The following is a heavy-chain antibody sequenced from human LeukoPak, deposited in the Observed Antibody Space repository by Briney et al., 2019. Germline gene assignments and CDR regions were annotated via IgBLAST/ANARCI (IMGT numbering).Heavy chain of an antibody. CDR1: GFTFSRFD. J-gene: IGHJ4*02. CDR2: INSNGGST. D-gene: IGHD6-19*01. V-gene: IGHV3-64*01. Sequence: PGGSLRLSCAASGFTFSRFDMYWVRQAPGKGLEYVSTINSNGGSTYYANSVKGRFTISRNNSENTLYLQMGSLRAEDTAVYYCAKDYEGFSSGWYEGVDYWGQGTLVTVSS. CDR3: AKDYEGFSSGWYEGVDY.